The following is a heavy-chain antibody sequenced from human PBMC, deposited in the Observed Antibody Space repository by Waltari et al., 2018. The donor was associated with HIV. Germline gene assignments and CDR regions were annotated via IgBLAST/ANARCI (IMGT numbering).Heavy chain of an antibody. Sequence: AASGFTFSSYSMNWVRQAPGKGLEWVSSISSSSSYIYYADSVKGRFTISRDNAKNSLYLQMNSLRAEDTAVYYCARGTISSSWDAEYYYGMDVWGQGTTVTVSS. CDR2: ISSSSSYI. CDR3: ARGTISSSWDAEYYYGMDV. CDR1: GFTFSSYS. J-gene: IGHJ6*02. V-gene: IGHV3-21*01. D-gene: IGHD6-13*01.